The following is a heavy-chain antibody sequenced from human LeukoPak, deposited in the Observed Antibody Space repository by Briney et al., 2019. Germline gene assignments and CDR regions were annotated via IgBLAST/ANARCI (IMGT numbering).Heavy chain of an antibody. Sequence: PSETLSLTCAVSGGSISSGGYSWSWIRQPPGKGLEWIGYINHSGSTNYNPSLKSRVTISVDTSKNQFSLKLSSVTAADTAVYYCARVRYQLLPSFPWGQGTLVTVSS. J-gene: IGHJ5*02. V-gene: IGHV4-30-2*01. CDR1: GGSISSGGYS. D-gene: IGHD2-2*01. CDR2: INHSGST. CDR3: ARVRYQLLPSFP.